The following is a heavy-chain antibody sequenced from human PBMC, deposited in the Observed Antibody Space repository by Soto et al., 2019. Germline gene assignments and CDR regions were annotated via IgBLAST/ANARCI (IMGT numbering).Heavy chain of an antibody. V-gene: IGHV1-69*02. CDR3: ARGGTPIDY. Sequence: VKVSCKASGESFDILTIGWVRQAPGQGLEWVGRVIPIFGLANYAQKFQGRATITADKSTSTAYLEMSSLRFDDTAVYYCARGGTPIDYWGQGTLVTVSS. J-gene: IGHJ4*02. CDR1: GESFDILT. CDR2: VIPIFGLA. D-gene: IGHD3-16*01.